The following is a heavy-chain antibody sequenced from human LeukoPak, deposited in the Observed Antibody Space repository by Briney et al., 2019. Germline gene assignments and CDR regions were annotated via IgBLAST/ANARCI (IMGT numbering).Heavy chain of an antibody. CDR3: ARAKGDSSGYYAFDY. J-gene: IGHJ4*02. D-gene: IGHD3-22*01. CDR2: ISSSSSYI. V-gene: IGHV3-21*01. Sequence: GGSLRLSCAASGFTFSSYSMNWVRQAPGKGLEWVSSISSSSSYIYYADSVKGRFTISRDNAKNSLYLQMNSLRAEDTAVYYCARAKGDSSGYYAFDYWGQGTLVTVSS. CDR1: GFTFSSYS.